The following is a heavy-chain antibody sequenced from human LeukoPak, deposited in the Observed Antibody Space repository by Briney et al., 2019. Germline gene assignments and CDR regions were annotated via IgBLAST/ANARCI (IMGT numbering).Heavy chain of an antibody. D-gene: IGHD1-26*01. CDR3: ARQMQSHGNFDS. CDR2: LGIAGDT. Sequence: GGSLRLSCAASGFTFSNYDIHWVRQPIGKGLEWVSALGIAGDTFYPDSVKGRFTISRENARNSLYLQMNSLRAEDTAMYYCARQMQSHGNFDSWGQGTLVTVSS. J-gene: IGHJ4*02. CDR1: GFTFSNYD. V-gene: IGHV3-13*01.